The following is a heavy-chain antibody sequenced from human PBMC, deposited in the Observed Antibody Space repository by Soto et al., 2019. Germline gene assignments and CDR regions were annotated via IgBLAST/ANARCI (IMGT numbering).Heavy chain of an antibody. Sequence: QVQLVQSGAEVKKPGASVKVSCKASGYTFTNYDISWVRQAPGQGLEWMGWISAYNGNTNYAQKLQGRVTMTTDTSTSTAYVELRSLRSDDTAVYYCARDRVRGVMTYFYGMDVWGQGTTVTVSS. CDR2: ISAYNGNT. CDR3: ARDRVRGVMTYFYGMDV. J-gene: IGHJ6*02. CDR1: GYTFTNYD. V-gene: IGHV1-18*01. D-gene: IGHD3-10*01.